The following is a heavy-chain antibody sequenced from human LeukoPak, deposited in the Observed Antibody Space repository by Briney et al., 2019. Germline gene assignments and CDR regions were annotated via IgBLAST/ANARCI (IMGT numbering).Heavy chain of an antibody. CDR1: RYTFTGYY. D-gene: IGHD6-13*01. CDR3: ARGRTIAAYYYYMDV. CDR2: INPNSGGT. Sequence: ASVTVSCKASRYTFTGYYMHWVRQAPGQGLEWMGWINPNSGGTNYAQKFQGRVTMTRDTSISTAYMELSRLRSDDTAVYYCARGRTIAAYYYYMDVWGKGTTVTVSS. J-gene: IGHJ6*03. V-gene: IGHV1-2*02.